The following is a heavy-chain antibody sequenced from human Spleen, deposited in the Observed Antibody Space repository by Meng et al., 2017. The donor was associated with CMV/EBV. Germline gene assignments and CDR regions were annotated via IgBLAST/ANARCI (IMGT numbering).Heavy chain of an antibody. CDR1: TVSSTGAA. V-gene: IGHV6-1*01. CDR3: ARNYYDSSAYYYFDY. D-gene: IGHD3-22*01. Sequence: TVSSTGAAWTWIRQSPSRGLEWLVRTYYRSKWYSDYAVSVKSRITINPDTSKNQFSLQLNSVTPEDTAVYYCARNYYDSSAYYYFDYWGQGTLVTVSS. J-gene: IGHJ4*02. CDR2: TYYRSKWYS.